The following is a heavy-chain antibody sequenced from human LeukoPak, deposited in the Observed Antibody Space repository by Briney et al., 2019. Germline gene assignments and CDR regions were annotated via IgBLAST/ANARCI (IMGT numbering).Heavy chain of an antibody. D-gene: IGHD3-22*01. CDR3: AKHSHDGSASYYEVQLDY. CDR1: GFTFSSYE. Sequence: GGSLRLSCAASGFTFSSYEMNWVRQAPGKGLEWVSAISGSGGTTYYADSVKGRFTISRDNSKNTLYLEMNSLRAEDKAVYYCAKHSHDGSASYYEVQLDYWGQGTLVTVSS. CDR2: ISGSGGTT. V-gene: IGHV3-23*01. J-gene: IGHJ4*02.